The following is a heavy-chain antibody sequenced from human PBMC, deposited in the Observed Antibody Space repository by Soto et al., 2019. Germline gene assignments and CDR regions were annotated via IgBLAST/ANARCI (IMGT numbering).Heavy chain of an antibody. CDR3: TKRGTVPFDY. V-gene: IGHV3-30*18. D-gene: IGHD3-16*01. CDR1: GITFSRYA. Sequence: QVQFMQSGGGVVQPGKSLRLSCATSGITFSRYAMHWDRQAPGRRPEWVAVIFFDGNYKNYGDSVKGRFTVSRDNSKNTTYLQMNGLRPEDSGVYYCTKRGTVPFDYWGQGSLVTVSS. CDR2: IFFDGNYK. J-gene: IGHJ4*02.